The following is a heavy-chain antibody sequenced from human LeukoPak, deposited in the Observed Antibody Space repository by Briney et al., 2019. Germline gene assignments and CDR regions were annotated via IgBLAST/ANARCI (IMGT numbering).Heavy chain of an antibody. CDR3: ARGLYCSGGSCYGPFNY. CDR1: GYTFTGYS. V-gene: IGHV1-2*02. J-gene: IGHJ4*02. D-gene: IGHD2-15*01. CDR2: INPNSGGT. Sequence: ASVKVSCRTSGYTFTGYSMHWVRQAPGQGLEWMGWINPNSGGTNYAQRFQGRVTMTRDTSISTAYMELTRLRSDDTAVYYCARGLYCSGGSCYGPFNYWGQGTLVTVSS.